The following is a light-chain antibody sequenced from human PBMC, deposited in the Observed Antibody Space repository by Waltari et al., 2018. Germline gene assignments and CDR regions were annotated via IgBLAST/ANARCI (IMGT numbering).Light chain of an antibody. J-gene: IGLJ1*01. V-gene: IGLV2-14*01. Sequence: HSALTQPASVSGSPGQSLTISCTGTSSDVGGYNYVSWYQQHPGKAPKLMIYEVNNRPAGISSRFPGSKSGTTASLTISGLQAEDAADYYCSSYTSSTTYVFGTGTKVTVL. CDR2: EVN. CDR1: SSDVGGYNY. CDR3: SSYTSSTTYV.